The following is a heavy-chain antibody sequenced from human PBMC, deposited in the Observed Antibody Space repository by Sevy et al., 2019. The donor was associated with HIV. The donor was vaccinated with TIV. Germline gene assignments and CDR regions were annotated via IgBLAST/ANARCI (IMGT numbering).Heavy chain of an antibody. D-gene: IGHD3-22*01. CDR2: IKQGGSEK. V-gene: IGHV3-7*01. CDR3: ARGRNYYDNSGYPYYFDY. CDR1: GFIFSNYW. Sequence: GGSLRLSCAASGFIFSNYWMGWVRQAPGKGLEWVANIKQGGSEKYYVDSVKGRFTISRDNAKNSLFLQMDSLRAEDTAVYYCARGRNYYDNSGYPYYFDYWGQGTLVTVSS. J-gene: IGHJ4*02.